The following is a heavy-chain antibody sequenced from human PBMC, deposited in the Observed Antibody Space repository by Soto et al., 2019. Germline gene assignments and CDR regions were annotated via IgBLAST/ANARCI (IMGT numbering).Heavy chain of an antibody. CDR2: IYYSGST. CDR1: GGSISSGGYY. V-gene: IGHV4-31*03. J-gene: IGHJ5*02. Sequence: QVQLQESGPGLVKPSQTLSLTCTVSGGSISSGGYYWSWIRQHPGKGLEWIGYIYYSGSTYYNPSLKSRVTISVDTSKNQFSLKLSPVTAADTAVYYCARGFYDILTGYYLPWFDPWGQGTLVTVSS. CDR3: ARGFYDILTGYYLPWFDP. D-gene: IGHD3-9*01.